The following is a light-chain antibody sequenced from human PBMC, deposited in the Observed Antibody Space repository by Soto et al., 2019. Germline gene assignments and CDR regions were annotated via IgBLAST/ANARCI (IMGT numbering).Light chain of an antibody. CDR3: QTWGSGIVV. Sequence: QSVLTQSPSASASLGASVKLTCTLSSGHSNYAIAWHQQQSEKGPRYLMKLNSDGSHSKGDGIPDRFPGSSSGAERYLTSSSLQSEDEADYYCQTWGSGIVVFGGGTKLTVL. CDR2: LNSDGSH. V-gene: IGLV4-69*01. J-gene: IGLJ2*01. CDR1: SGHSNYA.